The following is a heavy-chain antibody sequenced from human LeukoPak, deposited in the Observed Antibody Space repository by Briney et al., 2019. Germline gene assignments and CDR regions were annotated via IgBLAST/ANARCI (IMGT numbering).Heavy chain of an antibody. D-gene: IGHD6-13*01. J-gene: IGHJ6*03. CDR1: GFSFSNFE. CDR2: ISNTGDII. CDR3: AKDATAVVGTVYMDV. V-gene: IGHV3-48*03. Sequence: GGSLRLSCAASGFSFSNFEMNWVRQAPGKGPEWISHISNTGDIIHYADSVEGRFTISRDNAKNSLYLQMNSLRAEDTAVYYCAKDATAVVGTVYMDVWGKGTTVTISS.